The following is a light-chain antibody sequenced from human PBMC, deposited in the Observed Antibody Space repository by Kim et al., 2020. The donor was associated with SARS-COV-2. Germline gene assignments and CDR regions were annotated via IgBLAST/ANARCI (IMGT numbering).Light chain of an antibody. CDR1: QGVSNE. J-gene: IGKJ1*01. CDR3: QKYDSVPRA. V-gene: IGKV1-27*01. CDR2: AAS. Sequence: SVGDRDTITCRASQGVSNELACYQQRPGKVPNLLIYAASTLQSGVPSRCSGSGSVTDFSLTISSLQPEDVATYYCQKYDSVPRAFGHRAKVDIK.